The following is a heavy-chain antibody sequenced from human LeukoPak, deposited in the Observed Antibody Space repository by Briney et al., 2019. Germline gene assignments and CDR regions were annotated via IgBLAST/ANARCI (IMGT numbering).Heavy chain of an antibody. CDR3: ARVGNNTSGY. CDR1: GFTFDDYA. D-gene: IGHD1-14*01. V-gene: IGHV3-9*01. J-gene: IGHJ4*02. Sequence: GGSLRLSCAASGFTFDDYAMHWVRQAPGKGLEWVSGISWNSGSIGYADSVKGRFTISRDNAKNSLYLQMNSLRAEDTAVYSCARVGNNTSGYWGQGTLVTVSS. CDR2: ISWNSGSI.